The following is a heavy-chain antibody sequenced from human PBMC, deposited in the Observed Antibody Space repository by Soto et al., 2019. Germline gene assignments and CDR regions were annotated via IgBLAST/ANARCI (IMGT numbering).Heavy chain of an antibody. J-gene: IGHJ6*02. Sequence: QVQLVESGGGLVKPGGSLRLSCAASGFTFSDYYMTWIRQAPGKELEWVSYIAGSSGYTNYADSVKGRFTISRDNAKNSLYLQMNSLNAEDTAVYFCATGCGGDCQDVYYYGLDLWGQGTTVTVSS. V-gene: IGHV3-11*05. CDR2: IAGSSGYT. CDR1: GFTFSDYY. CDR3: ATGCGGDCQDVYYYGLDL. D-gene: IGHD2-21*02.